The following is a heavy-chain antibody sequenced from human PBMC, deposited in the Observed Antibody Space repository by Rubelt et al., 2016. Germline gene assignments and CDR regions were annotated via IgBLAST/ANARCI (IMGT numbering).Heavy chain of an antibody. CDR2: ISAYNGNT. D-gene: IGHD6-6*01. CDR1: GYTFTSYG. J-gene: IGHJ2*01. Sequence: QVQLVQSGAEVKKPGASVKVSCKASGYTFTSYGISWVRQAPGQGLEWMGWISAYNGNTNYAQKLQGRVTMTTETSTSTAYMEVRSLRSDETAVYYCARDRIRIAARQGWYFDLWGRGTLVTVSS. CDR3: ARDRIRIAARQGWYFDL. V-gene: IGHV1-18*01.